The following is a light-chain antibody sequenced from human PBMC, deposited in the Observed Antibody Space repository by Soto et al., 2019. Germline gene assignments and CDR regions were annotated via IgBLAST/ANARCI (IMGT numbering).Light chain of an antibody. J-gene: IGKJ1*01. V-gene: IGKV1-5*03. CDR2: KAS. CDR3: QQYNTYSRT. CDR1: QSITGW. Sequence: DIQMTQSPSTLSASVGDGVTITCRASQSITGWLAWYQQKPGKAPKLLIYKASSLNSGVPSRFSGSGSGTEFTVTISSLRPDDFATYYCQQYNTYSRTFGQGTKVDIK.